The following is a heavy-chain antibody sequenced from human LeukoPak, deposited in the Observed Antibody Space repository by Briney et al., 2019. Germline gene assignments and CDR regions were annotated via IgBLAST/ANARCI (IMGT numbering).Heavy chain of an antibody. CDR1: GFTYSSYA. CDR2: ISNGASTT. J-gene: IGHJ4*02. CDR3: AKDPSNDYGDYFDY. D-gene: IGHD4-17*01. V-gene: IGHV3-23*01. Sequence: GGSLRLSCAASGFTYSSYAMGWVRQAPGKGLEWVSSISNGASTTNYADSVKGRFTISRDNSRNTVYLQMNSLRAEDTGAYYCAKDPSNDYGDYFDYWGQGTLVTVSS.